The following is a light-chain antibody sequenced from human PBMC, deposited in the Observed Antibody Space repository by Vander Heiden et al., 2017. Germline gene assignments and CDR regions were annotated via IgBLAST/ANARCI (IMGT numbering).Light chain of an antibody. Sequence: GDRVTITCRTSQSISSFLNWYQQKPGKAPKLLIYGASNLESGVPSRFSGSGSGTDFTRTITRLQPEHFAVYSWQHSYTTQTFGQGTKVELK. CDR2: GAS. CDR3: QHSYTTQT. J-gene: IGKJ1*01. V-gene: IGKV1-39*01. CDR1: QSISSF.